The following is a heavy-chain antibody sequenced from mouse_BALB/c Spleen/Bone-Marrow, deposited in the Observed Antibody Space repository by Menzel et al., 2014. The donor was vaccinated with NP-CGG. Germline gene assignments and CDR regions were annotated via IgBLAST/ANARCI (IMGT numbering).Heavy chain of an antibody. CDR3: AGFGITKEEGYYYAMDY. V-gene: IGHV14-3*02. J-gene: IGHJ4*01. CDR2: IDPANGNT. CDR1: GFNIKDTY. Sequence: VQLQQSGAELVKPGASVKLSCTASGFNIKDTYMHWVKQRPEQGLEWIGRIDPANGNTKYDPKFQGKATITADTSSSTAYLQLSSLTYEDTAVYYCAGFGITKEEGYYYAMDYWGQGTSVTVSS. D-gene: IGHD2-4*01.